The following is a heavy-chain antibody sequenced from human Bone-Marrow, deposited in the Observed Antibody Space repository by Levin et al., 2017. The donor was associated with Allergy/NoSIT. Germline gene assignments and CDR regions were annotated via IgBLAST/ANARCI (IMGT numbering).Heavy chain of an antibody. CDR2: ISGSGAAT. CDR3: AKVFFGSQSYNRNLLDF. CDR1: GFTFSIHA. D-gene: IGHD3-10*01. Sequence: PGGSLRLSCAASGFTFSIHAMNWVRQAPGKGLEWVAVISGSGAATDYADAVKGRFTISRDNAKNMLFLQMNSPRAEDTAVYYCAKVFFGSQSYNRNLLDFWGQGTLVTVSS. V-gene: IGHV3-23*01. J-gene: IGHJ4*02.